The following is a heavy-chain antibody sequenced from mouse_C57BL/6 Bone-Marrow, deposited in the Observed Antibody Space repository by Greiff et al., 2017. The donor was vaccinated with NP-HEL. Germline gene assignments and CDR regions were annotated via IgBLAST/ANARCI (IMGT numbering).Heavy chain of an antibody. CDR2: ISDGGSYT. CDR3: ARVLYDYDVAWYFDV. Sequence: DVQLQESGGGLVKPGGSLKLSCAASGFTFSSYAMSWVRQTPEKRLEWVATISDGGSYTYYPDNVKGRFTISRDNAKNNLYLQMSHLKSEDTAMYYCARVLYDYDVAWYFDVWGTGTTVTVSS. D-gene: IGHD2-4*01. J-gene: IGHJ1*03. V-gene: IGHV5-4*01. CDR1: GFTFSSYA.